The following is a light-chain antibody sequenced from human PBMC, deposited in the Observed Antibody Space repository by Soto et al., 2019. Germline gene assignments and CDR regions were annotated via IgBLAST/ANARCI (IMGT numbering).Light chain of an antibody. CDR2: GNS. CDR1: SSNIGAGYD. V-gene: IGLV1-40*01. J-gene: IGLJ3*02. CDR3: QSYDSSLRGV. Sequence: QAVVTQPPSVSGALGQRVTISCTGSSSNIGAGYDVHWYQQLPGTAPKLLIYGNSNRPSGVPDRFSGSKSGTSASLAITGLQAEDEADYYCQSYDSSLRGVFGGGTKLTVL.